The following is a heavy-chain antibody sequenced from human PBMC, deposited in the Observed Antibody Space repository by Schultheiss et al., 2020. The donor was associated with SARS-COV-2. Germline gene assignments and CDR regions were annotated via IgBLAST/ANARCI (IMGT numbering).Heavy chain of an antibody. V-gene: IGHV3-21*01. CDR3: ARDRYSSSWLDAFDI. D-gene: IGHD6-13*01. CDR1: GFTFDDYA. Sequence: GGSLRLSCAASGFTFDDYAMHWVRQAPGKGLEWVSSISSSSSYIYYADSVKGRFTISRDNAKNSLYLQMNSLRAEDTAVYYCARDRYSSSWLDAFDIWGQGTMVTVSS. CDR2: ISSSSSYI. J-gene: IGHJ3*02.